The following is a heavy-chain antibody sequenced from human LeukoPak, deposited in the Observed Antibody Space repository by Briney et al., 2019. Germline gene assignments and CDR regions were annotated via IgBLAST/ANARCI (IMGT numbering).Heavy chain of an antibody. CDR2: ITGSGGNT. J-gene: IGHJ6*04. D-gene: IGHD3-10*01. Sequence: PGASLRLSCAASGFTFSNYAMSWVRQAPGKGLEWVSAITGSGGNTYYADSVKGRFTISRDNSKNTVFLQMNSLRAEDTAVYYCAKDFTVRGPNGMDVWGKGTTVTVSS. CDR1: GFTFSNYA. V-gene: IGHV3-23*01. CDR3: AKDFTVRGPNGMDV.